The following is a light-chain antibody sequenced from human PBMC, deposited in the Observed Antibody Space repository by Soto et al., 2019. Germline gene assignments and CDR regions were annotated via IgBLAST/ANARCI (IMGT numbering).Light chain of an antibody. CDR1: QSISYY. J-gene: IGKJ1*01. CDR2: NAS. Sequence: DIQMTQSPSTLSASVGDRFTITCRSSQSISYYLAWYQKKPGKAPKVLIWNASSLQRGVPSRFSGSGSGTEFTLTISSLLPDDFATYYCQQYNRFSTWTFGQGTKVDI. CDR3: QQYNRFSTWT. V-gene: IGKV1-5*01.